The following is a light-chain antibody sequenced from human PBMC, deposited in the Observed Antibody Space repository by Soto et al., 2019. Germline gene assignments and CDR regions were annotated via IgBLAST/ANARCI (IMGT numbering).Light chain of an antibody. CDR3: LLSCRGARRV. CDR1: TGAVTSGHY. J-gene: IGLJ3*02. Sequence: QSVVTQAPSLTGSPGGTVTLTCGSSTGAVTSGHYPYWFQQKPGQAPRTLIYDTSNKPSWTPARCSGSLLGGTAALTLSGAQPEDEAEYYCLLSCRGARRVFGGGTKLTVL. V-gene: IGLV7-46*01. CDR2: DTS.